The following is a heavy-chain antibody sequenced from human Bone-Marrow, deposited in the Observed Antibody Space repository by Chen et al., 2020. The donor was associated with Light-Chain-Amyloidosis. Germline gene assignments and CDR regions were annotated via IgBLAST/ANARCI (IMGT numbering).Heavy chain of an antibody. Sequence: QVQLQQWGAGLLKPSETLSLTCAVYGGSFSGYFWSWIRQPPGKGLEWIGEINQSGSANYNPSLEGRVTISLDTSKNQLSLSLNAVTAADTAVYHCATFRAWLGEFAYWGQGTLVTVSS. D-gene: IGHD3-10*01. J-gene: IGHJ4*02. CDR1: GGSFSGYF. V-gene: IGHV4-34*01. CDR2: INQSGSA. CDR3: ATFRAWLGEFAY.